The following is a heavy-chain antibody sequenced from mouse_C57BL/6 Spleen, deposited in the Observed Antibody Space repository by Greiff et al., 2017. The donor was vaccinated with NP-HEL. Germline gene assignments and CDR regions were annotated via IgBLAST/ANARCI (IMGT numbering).Heavy chain of an antibody. Sequence: DVKLVEPGAELVRPGSSVKMSCKTSGYTFTSYGINWVKQRPGQGLEWIGYIYIGNGYTEYNEKFKGKATLTSDTSSSTAYMQLSSLTSEDSAIYFCAKTAQALMDYWGQGTSVTVSS. D-gene: IGHD3-2*02. CDR3: AKTAQALMDY. J-gene: IGHJ4*01. CDR1: GYTFTSYG. CDR2: IYIGNGYT. V-gene: IGHV1-58*01.